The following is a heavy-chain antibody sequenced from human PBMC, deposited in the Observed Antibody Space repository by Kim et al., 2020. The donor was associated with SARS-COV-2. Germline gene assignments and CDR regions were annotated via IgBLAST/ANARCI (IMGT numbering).Heavy chain of an antibody. Sequence: SETLSLTCTVSGGSISSSSYYWGWIRQPPGKGLEWIGSIYYSGNTYYNPSLKSRVTISVDTSKNQFSLKLSSVTAADTAVYYCARHVYWAGDISGYYPPPNLDHGGQGTVVTVS. CDR3: ARHVYWAGDISGYYPPPNLDH. J-gene: IGHJ4*02. D-gene: IGHD3-22*01. CDR1: GGSISSSSYY. V-gene: IGHV4-39*01. CDR2: IYYSGNT.